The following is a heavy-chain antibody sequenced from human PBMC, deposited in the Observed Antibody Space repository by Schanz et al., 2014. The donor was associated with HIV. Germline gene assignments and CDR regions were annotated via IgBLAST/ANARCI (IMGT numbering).Heavy chain of an antibody. V-gene: IGHV3-30*03. CDR2: ISYDGSNK. D-gene: IGHD3-10*01. J-gene: IGHJ6*02. CDR1: GFTFSNYG. Sequence: GQLVESGGGVVQPGRSLRLSCAVSGFTFSNYGMHWVRQAPGKGLGWVAVISYDGSNKYYADSLKGRFTIARDNSKNTLYLQMNSLRAEDTAVYYCASDGSGSYLTLSLLYYGMDVWGQGTTVTVSS. CDR3: ASDGSGSYLTLSLLYYGMDV.